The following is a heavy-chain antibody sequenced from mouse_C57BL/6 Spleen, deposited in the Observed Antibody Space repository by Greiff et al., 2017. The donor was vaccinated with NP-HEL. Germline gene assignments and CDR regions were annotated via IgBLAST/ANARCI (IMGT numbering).Heavy chain of an antibody. CDR2: LYPGDGDT. CDR3: ANNWDLAWFAY. D-gene: IGHD4-1*02. CDR1: GYAFSSSW. J-gene: IGHJ3*01. Sequence: QVPLQQSGPELVKPGASVKISCKASGYAFSSSWMNWVKQRPGKGLEWIGRLYPGDGDTNYHGKFKGKATLTADKSSSTAYMQLSSLTSEDSAVYFCANNWDLAWFAYWGQGTLVTVSA. V-gene: IGHV1-82*01.